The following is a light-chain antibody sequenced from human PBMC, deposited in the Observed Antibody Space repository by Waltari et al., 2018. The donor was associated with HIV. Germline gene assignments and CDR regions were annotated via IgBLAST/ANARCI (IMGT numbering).Light chain of an antibody. CDR2: GNN. V-gene: IGLV1-44*01. CDR1: SSNIGSNT. J-gene: IGLJ2*01. Sequence: QSVLTQPPSASGTPGQRVTISCSGSSSNIGSNTVHWYQQLPGTAPKLLIFGNNRRPSGVPARFSGSKSGTSASLAISGLHSEDEADYYCAAWDDSLNGVVFGGGTKLTVL. CDR3: AAWDDSLNGVV.